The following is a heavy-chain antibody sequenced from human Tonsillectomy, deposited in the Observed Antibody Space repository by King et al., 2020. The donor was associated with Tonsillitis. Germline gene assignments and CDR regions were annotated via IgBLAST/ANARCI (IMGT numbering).Heavy chain of an antibody. Sequence: QLVQSGAEVKKPGASVKVSCKASGYTFTGYYMHWVRQAPGQGLEWIGWINPNSGGTNYAQKFQGRVTMTRDTSISTAYMELSRLRSDDTAVYYCAREYNWNYVGYFDYWGQGTLVTVSS. D-gene: IGHD1-7*01. CDR3: AREYNWNYVGYFDY. CDR1: GYTFTGYY. V-gene: IGHV1-2*02. CDR2: INPNSGGT. J-gene: IGHJ4*02.